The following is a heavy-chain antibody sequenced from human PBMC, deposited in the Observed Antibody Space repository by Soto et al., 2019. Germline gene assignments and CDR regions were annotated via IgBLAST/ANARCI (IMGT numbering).Heavy chain of an antibody. J-gene: IGHJ6*02. D-gene: IGHD3-3*01. V-gene: IGHV4-34*01. Sequence: SQTLSLTCAVYGGSVSGYYWSWIRHPPGKGLEWIGEINHSGSTNYNPSLTSRVTISVDTPKNQFSLKLSSVTAADTAVYYFAKGPTFQFLEWLLSKAKTGYYYYGMEVWAQGTTVT. CDR2: INHSGST. CDR3: AKGPTFQFLEWLLSKAKTGYYYYGMEV. CDR1: GGSVSGYY.